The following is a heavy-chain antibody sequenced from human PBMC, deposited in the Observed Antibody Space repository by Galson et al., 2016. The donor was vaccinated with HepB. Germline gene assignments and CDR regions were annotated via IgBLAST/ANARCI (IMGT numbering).Heavy chain of an antibody. Sequence: PALVKPTQTLTLTCTFSGFSLTTSGMSVNWVRQPPGKALEWLARIDWDDDKFYSTSLKTRLTISKGTSENQVILTMTNMDPVDTATYYCARTPNRDGACHSGYFDVWGRGTLVTVSS. V-gene: IGHV2-70*17. D-gene: IGHD2-21*02. J-gene: IGHJ2*01. CDR1: GFSLTTSGMS. CDR3: ARTPNRDGACHSGYFDV. CDR2: IDWDDDK.